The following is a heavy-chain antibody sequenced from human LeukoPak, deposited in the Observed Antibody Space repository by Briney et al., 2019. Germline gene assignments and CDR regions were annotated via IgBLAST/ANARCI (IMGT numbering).Heavy chain of an antibody. CDR2: IVGSGGTT. CDR3: AKYGTRYFDY. CDR1: GFTFSSYV. V-gene: IGHV3-23*01. Sequence: PGGSLRLSCAASGFTFSSYVMGWVRQAPGKGLEWVSAIVGSGGTTYYADSVKGRFTISRDNSKNTVCLQMNSLRSEDTAVYYCAKYGTRYFDYWGQGTLVTVSS. D-gene: IGHD4-17*01. J-gene: IGHJ4*02.